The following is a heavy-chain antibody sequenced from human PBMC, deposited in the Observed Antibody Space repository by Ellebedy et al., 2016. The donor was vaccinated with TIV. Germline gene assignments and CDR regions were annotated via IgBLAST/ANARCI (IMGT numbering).Heavy chain of an antibody. CDR2: ISGGGSST. D-gene: IGHD3-22*01. V-gene: IGHV3-23*01. Sequence: ESLKISCAASGFTFGSYAMNWVRQAPGKGLEWVSGISGGGSSTYYSDSVKGRFTISRDNSKNTLNLRMDSLRAEDTAVYYCAKDRILGTYYYDSIGFFSSGAFDWWGQGTLVTVSS. J-gene: IGHJ4*02. CDR1: GFTFGSYA. CDR3: AKDRILGTYYYDSIGFFSSGAFDW.